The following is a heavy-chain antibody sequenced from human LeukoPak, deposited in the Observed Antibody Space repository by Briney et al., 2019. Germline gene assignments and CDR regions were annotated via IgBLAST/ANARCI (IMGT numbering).Heavy chain of an antibody. CDR1: GGSFSGYY. Sequence: SETLSLTCAVYGGSFSGYYWSWIRQPPGKGLEWIGEINHSGSTNYNPSLKSRVTISVDTSKNQFSLKLSSVTAADTAVYYCARDAYSGSYLYYFDYWGQGTLVTVSS. CDR3: ARDAYSGSYLYYFDY. D-gene: IGHD1-26*01. V-gene: IGHV4-34*01. J-gene: IGHJ4*02. CDR2: INHSGST.